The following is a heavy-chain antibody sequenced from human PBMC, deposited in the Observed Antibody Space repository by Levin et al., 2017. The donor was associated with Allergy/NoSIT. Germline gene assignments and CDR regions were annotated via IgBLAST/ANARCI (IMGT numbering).Heavy chain of an antibody. D-gene: IGHD2-2*01. CDR2: ISGSGGST. V-gene: IGHV3-23*01. Sequence: GGSLRLSCAASGFTFSSYAMSWVRQAPGKGLEWVSTISGSGGSTYYVDSVKGRFTISRDNSKNTLFLQMNSLRAEDTAVYYCARYCSTSCYPPYGMDGWGQGTTVTVSS. J-gene: IGHJ6*02. CDR3: ARYCSTSCYPPYGMDG. CDR1: GFTFSSYA.